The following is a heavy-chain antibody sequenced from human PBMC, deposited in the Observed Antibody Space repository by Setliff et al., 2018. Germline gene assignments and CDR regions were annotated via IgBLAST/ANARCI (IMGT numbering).Heavy chain of an antibody. CDR1: GYRLIEVS. CDR3: GRDPASSGYDTYYYYYYGMDV. V-gene: IGHV1-3*01. Sequence: ASVKVSCKVSGYRLIEVSMHWVRQAPGQRLEWMGWINAGNGNTKYSQKFQGRVTITRDTSASTAYMELSSLRSEDTAVYYCGRDPASSGYDTYYYYYYGMDVWGQGTTVTVSS. CDR2: INAGNGNT. D-gene: IGHD5-12*01. J-gene: IGHJ6*02.